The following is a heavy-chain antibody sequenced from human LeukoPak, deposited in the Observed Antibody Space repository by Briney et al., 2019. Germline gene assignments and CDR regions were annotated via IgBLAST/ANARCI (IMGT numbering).Heavy chain of an antibody. CDR2: IIPIFGTA. J-gene: IGHJ6*03. D-gene: IGHD4-11*01. V-gene: IGHV1-69*13. Sequence: ASVKVSCKASGGTFSSYAISWVRQAPGQGLEWMGGIIPIFGTANYAQKFQGRVTITADESMSTAYMELSSLRSEDTAVYYCACGPTVTTIATYYYYYYMDVWGKGTTVTVSS. CDR3: ACGPTVTTIATYYYYYYMDV. CDR1: GGTFSSYA.